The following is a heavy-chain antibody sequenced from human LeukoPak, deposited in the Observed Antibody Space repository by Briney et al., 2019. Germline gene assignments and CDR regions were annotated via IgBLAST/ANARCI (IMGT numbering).Heavy chain of an antibody. Sequence: SETLSLTCAVYGGSFSGYYWSWIRQPPGKGLEWIGEINHSGSTNYNPSLKSRLTISVDTSKNQFSLKLSSVTAADTAVYYCARGGATVTPDAFDTWGQGTMVTVSS. D-gene: IGHD4-17*01. CDR1: GGSFSGYY. J-gene: IGHJ3*02. CDR2: INHSGST. V-gene: IGHV4-34*01. CDR3: ARGGATVTPDAFDT.